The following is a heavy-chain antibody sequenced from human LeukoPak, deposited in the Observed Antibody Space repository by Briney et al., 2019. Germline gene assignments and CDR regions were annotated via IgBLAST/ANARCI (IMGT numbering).Heavy chain of an antibody. CDR2: MNPNSGNT. D-gene: IGHD6-13*01. CDR1: GYTFTSYD. CDR3: ARAGETISSSWYDGSWFDP. Sequence: ASVRVSCKASGYTFTSYDINWVRQATGQGLEWMGWMNPNSGNTGYAQKFQGRVTMTRNTSISTAYMELSSLRSEDTAVYYCARAGETISSSWYDGSWFDPWGQGTLVTVSS. J-gene: IGHJ5*02. V-gene: IGHV1-8*02.